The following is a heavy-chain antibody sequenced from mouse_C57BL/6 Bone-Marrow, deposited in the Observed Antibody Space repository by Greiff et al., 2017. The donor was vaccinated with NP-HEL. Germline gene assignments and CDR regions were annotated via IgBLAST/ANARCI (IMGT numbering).Heavy chain of an antibody. D-gene: IGHD3-3*01. CDR3: ARRDGSYWYFDV. J-gene: IGHJ1*03. V-gene: IGHV1-55*01. CDR2: IYPGSGST. Sequence: VQLQQPGAELVKPGASVKMSCKASGYTFTSYWITWVKQRPGQGLEWIGDIYPGSGSTNYNEKFKSKATLTVDTSSSTAYMQLSSLTSEDSAVYYCARRDGSYWYFDVWGTGTTVTVSS. CDR1: GYTFTSYW.